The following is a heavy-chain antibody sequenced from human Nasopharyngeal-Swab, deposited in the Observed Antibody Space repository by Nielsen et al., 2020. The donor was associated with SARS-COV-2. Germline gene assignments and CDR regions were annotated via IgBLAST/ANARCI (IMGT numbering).Heavy chain of an antibody. J-gene: IGHJ4*02. V-gene: IGHV3-21*01. CDR3: ARVVGAIKTFDY. CDR1: GFTFSNYY. Sequence: GGSLRLSCAASGFTFSNYYMNWVRQAPGKGLEWVSSISSSSSYIYYADSVKGRFTISRDNAKNSLYLQMNSLRAEDTAVYYCARVVGAIKTFDYWGQGTLVTVSS. D-gene: IGHD1-26*01. CDR2: ISSSSSYI.